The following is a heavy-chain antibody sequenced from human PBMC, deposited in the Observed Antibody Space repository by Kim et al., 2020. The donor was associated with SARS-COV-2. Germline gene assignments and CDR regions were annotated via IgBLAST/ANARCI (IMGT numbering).Heavy chain of an antibody. CDR3: ASLDTAKDAFDI. J-gene: IGHJ3*02. V-gene: IGHV1-2*02. D-gene: IGHD5-18*01. Sequence: NYAQKFQGRVTMTRDTSISTAYMELSRLRSDDTAVYYCASLDTAKDAFDIWGQGTMVTVSS.